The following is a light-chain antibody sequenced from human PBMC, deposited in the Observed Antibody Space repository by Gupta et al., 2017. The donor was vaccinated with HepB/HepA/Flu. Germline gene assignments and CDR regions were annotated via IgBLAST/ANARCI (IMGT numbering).Light chain of an antibody. CDR2: DAS. J-gene: IGKJ2*01. V-gene: IGKV1-33*01. CDR3: QMYDQPPPYT. Sequence: DIQTTPSPSSLSASVADRVTITSQANQDISNYLIWYQQKPGKATNLLIYDASNLETVVSSRWSGGSGARYYSFPNSSLEAEDIVTYYYQMYDQPPPYTFGQGTKLEIK. CDR1: QDISNY.